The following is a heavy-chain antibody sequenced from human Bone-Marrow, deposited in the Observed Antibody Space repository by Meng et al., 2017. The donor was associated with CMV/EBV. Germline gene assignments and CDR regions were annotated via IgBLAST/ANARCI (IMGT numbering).Heavy chain of an antibody. CDR2: INPSGGST. CDR1: GYTFTRYY. J-gene: IGHJ5*02. CDR3: ARAGGGYDFWSGYPPDWFDP. V-gene: IGHV1-46*01. D-gene: IGHD3-3*01. Sequence: ASVKVSCKASGYTFTRYYMHWVRQAPGQGLEWMGIINPSGGSTSYAQKFQGRVTMTRDTYTSTVYMELSSLRSDDTAVHYCARAGGGYDFWSGYPPDWFDPWGQGTLVTVSS.